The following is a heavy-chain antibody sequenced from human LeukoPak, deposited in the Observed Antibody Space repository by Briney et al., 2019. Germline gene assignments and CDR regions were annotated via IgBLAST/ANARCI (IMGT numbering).Heavy chain of an antibody. CDR1: GYTFTSYG. D-gene: IGHD6-19*01. J-gene: IGHJ5*02. CDR2: ISAYNGNT. Sequence: GASVKVSCKASGYTFTSYGISWVRQAPGQGLEWMGWISAYNGNTNYAQKLQGRVTMTTDTSTSTAYMELSSLRSEDTAVYYCARDRYSSGWPNWFDPWGQGTLVTVSS. V-gene: IGHV1-18*01. CDR3: ARDRYSSGWPNWFDP.